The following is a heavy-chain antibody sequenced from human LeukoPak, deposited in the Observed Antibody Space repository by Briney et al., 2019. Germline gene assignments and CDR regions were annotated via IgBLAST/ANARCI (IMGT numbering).Heavy chain of an antibody. J-gene: IGHJ4*02. CDR2: VDPEDGET. D-gene: IGHD3-3*01. CDR1: GYTFTDYY. CDR3: ATGYYDFWSGYRLDY. V-gene: IGHV1-69-2*01. Sequence: GASVKVSCKASGYTFTDYYMHWVQQAPGKGLEWMGRVDPEDGETIYAEKFQGRVTITADTSTDTAYMELSSLRSEDTAVYYCATGYYDFWSGYRLDYWGQGTLVTVSS.